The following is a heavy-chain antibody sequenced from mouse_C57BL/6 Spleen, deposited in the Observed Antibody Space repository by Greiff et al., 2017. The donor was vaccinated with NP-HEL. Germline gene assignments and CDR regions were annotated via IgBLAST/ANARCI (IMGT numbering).Heavy chain of an antibody. V-gene: IGHV3-5*01. D-gene: IGHD2-3*01. CDR1: GISITTGNYR. CDR2: IYYSGTI. J-gene: IGHJ3*01. CDR3: ARGDGYSWFAY. Sequence: DVQLQESGPGLVKPSQTVFLTCTVTGISITTGNYRWSWIRQFPGNKLEWIGYIYYSGTITYNPSITSRTTITRDTPKNQFFLEMNSLTAEDTATYYCARGDGYSWFAYWGQGTLVTVSA.